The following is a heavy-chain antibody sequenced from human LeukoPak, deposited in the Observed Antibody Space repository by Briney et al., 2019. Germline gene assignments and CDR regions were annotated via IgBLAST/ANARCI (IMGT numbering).Heavy chain of an antibody. J-gene: IGHJ6*03. CDR1: DDSITMYY. V-gene: IGHV4-59*01. CDR2: VDHTGST. Sequence: PSETLSLTCSVSDDSITMYYWTWIRQPPGKRLEWIGYVDHTGSTNFNPSLNGRVSISRDTTKNLFSLRLRSVTAADTAVYFCARGRVSSSTWYSTYYYYFYMDVWGKGTTVTVSS. CDR3: ARGRVSSSTWYSTYYYYFYMDV. D-gene: IGHD1-1*01.